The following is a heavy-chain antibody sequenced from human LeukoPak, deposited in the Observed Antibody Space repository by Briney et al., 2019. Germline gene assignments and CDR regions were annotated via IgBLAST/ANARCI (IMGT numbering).Heavy chain of an antibody. J-gene: IGHJ4*02. CDR2: INHSGST. CDR3: ARGWKPGYSYGRYGYYFDY. D-gene: IGHD5-18*01. V-gene: IGHV4-34*01. Sequence: PSETLSLTCAVYGGSFSGYYWSWIRQPPGKGLEWIGEINHSGSTNYNPSLKSRVTISVDTSKNQFSLKLSSVTAADTAVYYCARGWKPGYSYGRYGYYFDYWGQGTLVTVSS. CDR1: GGSFSGYY.